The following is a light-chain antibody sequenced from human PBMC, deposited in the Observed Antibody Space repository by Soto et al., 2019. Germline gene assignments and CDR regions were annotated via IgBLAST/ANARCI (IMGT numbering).Light chain of an antibody. CDR3: PQIQCAPGWT. CDR1: QSISSY. V-gene: IGKV1-39*01. CDR2: AAS. Sequence: LCAARGYISTIAGRASQSISSYLNWYQQKPGKAPKLLIYAASSLQSGVPSRVSGSGPGTDFALAIILLQPEDLGTWACPQIQCAPGWTFGVGTKVDIK. J-gene: IGKJ1*01.